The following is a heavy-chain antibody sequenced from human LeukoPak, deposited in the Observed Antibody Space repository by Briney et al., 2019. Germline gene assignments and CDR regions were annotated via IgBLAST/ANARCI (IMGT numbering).Heavy chain of an antibody. J-gene: IGHJ4*02. CDR2: ISGSGGST. D-gene: IGHD1-26*01. Sequence: PGGSLRLSCAASGFTFSSYAMSWVRQAPGKGLEWVSAISGSGGSTYYADSVKGRFTISRDNSKNTLYLQMNSLRAEDTAVYYCAKDYVKWELRSIYFDYWGQGTLVTVSS. V-gene: IGHV3-23*01. CDR1: GFTFSSYA. CDR3: AKDYVKWELRSIYFDY.